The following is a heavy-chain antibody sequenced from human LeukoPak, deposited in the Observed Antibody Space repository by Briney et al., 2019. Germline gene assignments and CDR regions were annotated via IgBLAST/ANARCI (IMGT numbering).Heavy chain of an antibody. CDR3: XXXXXXXXXXAXXI. V-gene: IGHV4-59*01. CDR2: ISYSGST. CDR1: GGSXSSYY. J-gene: IGHJ3*02. Sequence: GGSXSSYYWTWIRQPPGKGLEWIGYISYSGSTTYNPSLKSRVTISVDTSKKQFSLKLSYVTAADTAVYYCXXXXXXXXXXAXXIWGQGTXVTVSS.